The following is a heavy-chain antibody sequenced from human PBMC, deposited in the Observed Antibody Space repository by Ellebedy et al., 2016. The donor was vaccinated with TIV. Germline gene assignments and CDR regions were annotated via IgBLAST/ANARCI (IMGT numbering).Heavy chain of an antibody. CDR3: ARDRRGGQYFDY. Sequence: PGGSLRLSCAASEFTFSSSALHWVRQAPGKGLEWVAFISFDGRSKYYADSVKGRFTISRDNSKSTLFLQMSSLRADDTAVYYCARDRRGGQYFDYWGQGTLVTVSS. V-gene: IGHV3-30*04. CDR2: ISFDGRSK. J-gene: IGHJ4*02. CDR1: EFTFSSSA. D-gene: IGHD5-12*01.